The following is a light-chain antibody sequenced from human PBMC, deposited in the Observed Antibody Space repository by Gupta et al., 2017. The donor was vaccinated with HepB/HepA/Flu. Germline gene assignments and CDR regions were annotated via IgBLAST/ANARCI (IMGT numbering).Light chain of an antibody. CDR1: SSDVGSYNY. J-gene: IGLJ1*01. V-gene: IGLV2-14*03. CDR3: SSYRGSGTHV. Sequence: QSALTQPASVSGSPGQPITISCTGTSSDVGSYNYVSWYQQHPGKAPKLMIYDVRGRPSGVSNRFSGSKSGNTASLTISGLQAEDEADYYCSSYRGSGTHVFGTGTKATVL. CDR2: DVR.